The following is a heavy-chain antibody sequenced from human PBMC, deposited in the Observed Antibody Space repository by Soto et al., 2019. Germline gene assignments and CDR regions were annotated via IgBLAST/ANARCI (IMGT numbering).Heavy chain of an antibody. CDR1: GGTFSSYA. V-gene: IGHV1-69*06. CDR3: ARVGTNYYYYYGMDV. CDR2: IIPIFGTA. J-gene: IGHJ6*02. Sequence: SVKVSCKASGGTFSSYAISWVRQAPGQGLEWMGGIIPIFGTANYAQKFQGRVTITADKSTSTAYMELSSLRSEDTAVYYCARVGTNYYYYYGMDVWGQGTTVTVSS. D-gene: IGHD1-1*01.